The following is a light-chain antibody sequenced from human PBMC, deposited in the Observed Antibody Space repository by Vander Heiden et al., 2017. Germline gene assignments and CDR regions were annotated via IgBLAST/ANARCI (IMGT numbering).Light chain of an antibody. V-gene: IGKV3-20*01. CDR2: EAS. J-gene: IGKJ4*01. CDR3: QQCGYSPR. CDR1: QSVDINY. Sequence: ENVLTQSPGTLSLSPGERATLSCRASQSVDINYLAWYQQRPGQAPRLLIFEASRRATGIPDRFSGSGSGKDFTLTISRLEPEDFAVYYCQQCGYSPRFGGGTRVEI.